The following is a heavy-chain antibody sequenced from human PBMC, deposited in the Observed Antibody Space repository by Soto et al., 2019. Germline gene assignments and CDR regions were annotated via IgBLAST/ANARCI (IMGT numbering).Heavy chain of an antibody. D-gene: IGHD3-22*01. CDR1: GFMSRDYV. CDR2: ISGSGIYT. Sequence: GGSLRLSCVGSGFMSRDYVMTWVRQVPGTGLEWVSAISGSGIYTYYADSVKGRFTISRGNSQNTVFLQMDSLRGEDTALYYCAKAPDYDTTGFYSDSWGQGTLVTVSS. CDR3: AKAPDYDTTGFYSDS. V-gene: IGHV3-23*01. J-gene: IGHJ4*02.